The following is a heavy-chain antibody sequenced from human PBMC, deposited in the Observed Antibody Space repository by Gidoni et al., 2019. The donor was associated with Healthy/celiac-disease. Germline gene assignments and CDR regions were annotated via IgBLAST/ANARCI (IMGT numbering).Heavy chain of an antibody. CDR2: SRSKAYGGTT. D-gene: IGHD2-2*01. Sequence: VQLVESGGGLVKPGRSLRLSCTASGLTFGDYAMSWFRQAPGKGLEWVGVSRSKAYGGTTEYAASVKGRFTISRDDSKSIAYLQMNSLKTEDTAVYYCTRDTSTPYYYYMDVWGKGTTVTVSS. J-gene: IGHJ6*03. CDR1: GLTFGDYA. V-gene: IGHV3-49*05. CDR3: TRDTSTPYYYYMDV.